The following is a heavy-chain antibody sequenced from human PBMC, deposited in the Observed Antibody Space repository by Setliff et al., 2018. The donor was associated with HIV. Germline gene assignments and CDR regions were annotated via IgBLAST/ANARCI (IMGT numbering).Heavy chain of an antibody. CDR3: ARQSPQIRYLDWLNAFDI. D-gene: IGHD3-9*01. J-gene: IGHJ3*02. V-gene: IGHV4-34*01. Sequence: PSETLSLTCAVYGGSFSAYHWSWIRQTPGKGLEWLGEINHSGSTAYNLALESRVSMSIDTSKNQFSLKLSYVTAADTAFYYCARQSPQIRYLDWLNAFDIWGQGTMVTVSS. CDR1: GGSFSAYH. CDR2: INHSGST.